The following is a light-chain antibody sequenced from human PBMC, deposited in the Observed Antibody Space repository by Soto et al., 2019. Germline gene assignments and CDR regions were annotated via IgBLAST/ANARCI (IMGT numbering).Light chain of an antibody. V-gene: IGKV3-15*01. Sequence: EVVLTQSPATLSVSPGAGATLSCRASQSVGSNLAWYQQKPGQTPRVLIYGASTRAIGIPARFSGSGFGTEFTLTISSLQSEDFVVYYCQQYNDWPPAFGGGTKVEIK. CDR1: QSVGSN. J-gene: IGKJ4*01. CDR2: GAS. CDR3: QQYNDWPPA.